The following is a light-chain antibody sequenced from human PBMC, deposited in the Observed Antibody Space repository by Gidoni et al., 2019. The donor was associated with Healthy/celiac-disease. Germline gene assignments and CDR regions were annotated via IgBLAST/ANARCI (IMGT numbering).Light chain of an antibody. CDR1: SSNIGGGYD. J-gene: IGLJ2*01. CDR3: QSYDSSLSGSVV. V-gene: IGLV1-40*01. CDR2: CTS. Sequence: QSVLTQPPSVSGAPGQRVTISCTGSSSNIGGGYDVHWYQQPPGTAPKLLIYCTSNRPSGVPDRFSCAKSGPSASLAITGLQAEDEADYYCQSYDSSLSGSVVFGGGTKLTVL.